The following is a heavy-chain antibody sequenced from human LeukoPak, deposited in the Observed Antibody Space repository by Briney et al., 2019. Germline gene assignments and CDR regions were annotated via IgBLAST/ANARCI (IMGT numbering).Heavy chain of an antibody. J-gene: IGHJ4*02. Sequence: PSQTLSLTCTVSGDSISNYYWSWVRQPPGKGLGWIGYIFDTVNTKYNPSLGCLITISADTSKNQCSLKLRSMTAADTSVYYCARDRTAVFDYWGQGTLVTVSS. CDR3: ARDRTAVFDY. CDR1: GDSISNYY. CDR2: IFDTVNT. V-gene: IGHV4-59*01. D-gene: IGHD6-25*01.